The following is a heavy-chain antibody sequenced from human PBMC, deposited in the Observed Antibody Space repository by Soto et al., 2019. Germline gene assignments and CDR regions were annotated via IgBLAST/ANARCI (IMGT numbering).Heavy chain of an antibody. D-gene: IGHD6-13*01. J-gene: IGHJ4*02. V-gene: IGHV4-59*12. CDR1: GGSISSYY. CDR2: IYYSGST. CDR3: ARGVAAAGKCDY. Sequence: PSETLSLTCTVSGGSISSYYWSWIQQPPGKGLEWIGYIYYSGSTNYNPSLKSRVTISVDTSKNQFSLKLSSVTAVDTAVYYCARGVAAAGKCDYWGQGTLVTVSS.